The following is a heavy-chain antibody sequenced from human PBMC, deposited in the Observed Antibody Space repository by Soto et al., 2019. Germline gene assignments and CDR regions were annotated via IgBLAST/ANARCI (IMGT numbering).Heavy chain of an antibody. J-gene: IGHJ6*03. Sequence: SETLSLTCTVSGGSISSGGYYWSWIRQHPGKGLEWIGYIYYSGSTYYNPSLKSRVTISVDTSKNQFSLKLSSVTAADTAVYYCARDNFAPSDSWPTYYYYYMDVWGKGTTVTVSS. D-gene: IGHD6-13*01. CDR3: ARDNFAPSDSWPTYYYYYMDV. CDR1: GGSISSGGYY. CDR2: IYYSGST. V-gene: IGHV4-31*03.